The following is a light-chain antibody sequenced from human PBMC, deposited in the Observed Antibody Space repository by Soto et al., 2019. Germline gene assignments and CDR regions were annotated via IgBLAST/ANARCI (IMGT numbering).Light chain of an antibody. V-gene: IGKV1-33*01. CDR3: QQYDSLPLT. J-gene: IGKJ4*01. Sequence: DIQMNQSPTSLSASVGDRVTITYRASQDITNYLSWYQQKPGKAPKFLMYDASTLETGVPSRFSGGGSGTDFTFTISSMQPEDIATYYCQQYDSLPLTFGGGTKVEIK. CDR2: DAS. CDR1: QDITNY.